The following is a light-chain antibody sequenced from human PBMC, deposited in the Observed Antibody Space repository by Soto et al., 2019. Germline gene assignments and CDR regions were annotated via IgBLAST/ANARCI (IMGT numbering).Light chain of an antibody. J-gene: IGKJ1*01. Sequence: EIVLAQSPGTLSLSPGERATLSCRASQSVSSSYLAWYQQKPGQAPRLLIYGASSRATGIPDRFSGSGSGTDFTLTISRLEAADFAVYYFQQYGSSSWTFGQGTKLDIK. V-gene: IGKV3-20*01. CDR3: QQYGSSSWT. CDR1: QSVSSSY. CDR2: GAS.